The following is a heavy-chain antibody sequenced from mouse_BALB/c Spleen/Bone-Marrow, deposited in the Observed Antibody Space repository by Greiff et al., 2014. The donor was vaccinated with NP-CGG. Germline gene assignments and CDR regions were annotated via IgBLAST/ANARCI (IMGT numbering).Heavy chain of an antibody. V-gene: IGHV1-14*01. Sequence: EVQLQESGPELVKPGASVKMSCKASGYTFTSYVMHWVKQKPGQGLEWIGHINPYNDGTKYNEKFKGKATLTSDKSSSTAYMELSNLTSEDSAVYYCARGGDYDWFAYWGQGTLVTVSA. J-gene: IGHJ3*01. D-gene: IGHD2-4*01. CDR3: ARGGDYDWFAY. CDR1: GYTFTSYV. CDR2: INPYNDGT.